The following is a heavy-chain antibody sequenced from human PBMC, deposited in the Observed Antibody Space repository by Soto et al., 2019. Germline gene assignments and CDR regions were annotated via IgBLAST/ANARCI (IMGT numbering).Heavy chain of an antibody. CDR1: GYTFFTYD. CDR2: ISTYSGDT. D-gene: IGHD5-12*01. Sequence: PSVKVSCKASGYTFFTYDISWVRQAPGQGLEWMGWISTYSGDTKYAQKFQGRVTMTTDTSTTTAYLELRSLRSDDTAVYYCARHHGPTTSENWFDPWGQGPLVTVSS. CDR3: ARHHGPTTSENWFDP. V-gene: IGHV1-18*01. J-gene: IGHJ5*02.